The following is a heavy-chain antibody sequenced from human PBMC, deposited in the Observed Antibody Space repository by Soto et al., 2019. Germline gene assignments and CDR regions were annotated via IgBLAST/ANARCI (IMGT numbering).Heavy chain of an antibody. CDR1: GGSISSSGYY. J-gene: IGHJ4*02. CDR3: ARDSRRYYGSGSYYGRDY. Sequence: SETLSLTCTVSGGSISSSGYYWGWIRQPPGKGLEWIGSIYYSGSTYYNPSHNSRVTISADTSKNQSSLMLSSVTAADAAVYYCARDSRRYYGSGSYYGRDYWGQGTLVTVSS. V-gene: IGHV4-39*07. CDR2: IYYSGST. D-gene: IGHD3-10*01.